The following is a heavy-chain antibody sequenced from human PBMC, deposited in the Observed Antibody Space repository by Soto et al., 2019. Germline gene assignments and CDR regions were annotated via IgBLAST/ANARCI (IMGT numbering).Heavy chain of an antibody. Sequence: SETLSLTCTVSGYSISSGGYYYSWIRQHPGEGLEWIGYIYYSGNTYYNPSLKSRVTISVDTSKNQFSLKLSSVTAADAAVYYCARESRQYSRMNWFDPWGQGTLVTVSS. CDR3: ARESRQYSRMNWFDP. V-gene: IGHV4-31*03. CDR1: GYSISSGGYY. CDR2: IYYSGNT. J-gene: IGHJ5*02. D-gene: IGHD2-21*01.